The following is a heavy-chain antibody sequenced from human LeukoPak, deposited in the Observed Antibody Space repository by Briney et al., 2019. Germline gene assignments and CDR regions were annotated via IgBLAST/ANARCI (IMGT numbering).Heavy chain of an antibody. D-gene: IGHD3-3*01. CDR3: ARRPEDFWSGYYAPYFDY. V-gene: IGHV4-39*01. CDR1: GGSISSSSYY. CDR2: IYYSGST. J-gene: IGHJ4*02. Sequence: SETLSLTCTVSGGSISSSSYYWGWIRQPPGKGLEWIGSIYYSGSTYYNPSLKSRVTISVDTSKNQFSLKLSSVTAADTAVYYCARRPEDFWSGYYAPYFDYWGQGTLVTVSS.